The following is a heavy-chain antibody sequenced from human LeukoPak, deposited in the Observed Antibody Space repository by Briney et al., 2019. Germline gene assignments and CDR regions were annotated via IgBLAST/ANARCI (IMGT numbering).Heavy chain of an antibody. CDR1: GFTFSSYS. CDR3: ARDHKAYYYDSSGYYTYFAY. J-gene: IGHJ4*02. D-gene: IGHD3-22*01. V-gene: IGHV3-21*01. CDR2: ISSSSSYI. Sequence: PGGSLRLSCAASGFTFSSYSMNWVRQAPGKGLEWVSSISSSSSYIYYADSVKGRFTISRDNAKNSLYLQMNSPRAEDTAVYYCARDHKAYYYDSSGYYTYFAYWGQGTLVTVSS.